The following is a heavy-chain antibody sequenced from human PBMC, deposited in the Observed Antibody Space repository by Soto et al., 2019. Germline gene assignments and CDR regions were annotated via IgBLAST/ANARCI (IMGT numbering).Heavy chain of an antibody. D-gene: IGHD3-22*01. Sequence: SVKVSCKASGGTFSSYAISWVRQAPGQGLEWMGGIIPIFGTANYAQKFQGRVTITADESTSTAYMELSSLRSEDTAVYYCASGNYYDSSGYYRPLDYWGQGTLVTVSS. CDR2: IIPIFGTA. V-gene: IGHV1-69*13. CDR1: GGTFSSYA. CDR3: ASGNYYDSSGYYRPLDY. J-gene: IGHJ4*02.